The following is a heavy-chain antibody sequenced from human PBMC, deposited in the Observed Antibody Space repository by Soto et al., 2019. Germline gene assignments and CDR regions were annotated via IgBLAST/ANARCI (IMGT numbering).Heavy chain of an antibody. Sequence: ETLSLTCTVSAGSISSYYWSWIRQPPGKGLEWIGYIYYSGSTNYNPSLKSRVTISVDTSKNQFSLKLSSVTAADTAVYYCARRRYSSSWYLDYWGQGTLVTVSS. CDR2: IYYSGST. CDR3: ARRRYSSSWYLDY. CDR1: AGSISSYY. J-gene: IGHJ4*02. V-gene: IGHV4-59*08. D-gene: IGHD6-13*01.